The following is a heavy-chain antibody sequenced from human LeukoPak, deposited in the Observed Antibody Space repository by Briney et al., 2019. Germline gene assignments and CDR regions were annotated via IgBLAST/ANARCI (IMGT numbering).Heavy chain of an antibody. CDR2: IYYSGST. Sequence: SETLSLTCTVSGGSIRSGDYSWSWIRQPPGKGLDWIGYIYYSGSTYYNPSLKSRVTISVDTSKNQFSLKLSSVTAADTAVYYCASTIAAADLRLLDSWGQGTLVTVSS. CDR1: GGSIRSGDYS. V-gene: IGHV4-30-4*01. J-gene: IGHJ4*02. CDR3: ASTIAAADLRLLDS. D-gene: IGHD6-13*01.